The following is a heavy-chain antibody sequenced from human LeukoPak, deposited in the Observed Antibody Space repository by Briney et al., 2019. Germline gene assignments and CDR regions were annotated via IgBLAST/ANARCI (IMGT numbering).Heavy chain of an antibody. J-gene: IGHJ4*02. Sequence: GGSLRLSCAASGFTFSSYWMSWVRQAPGKGLEWVANIKDDGSEKYYVDSVKGRFTISRDDAKKSLYLQMNSLRAEDTAVYYCARARDSSWDYWGQGTLVTVSS. D-gene: IGHD6-13*01. CDR2: IKDDGSEK. CDR1: GFTFSSYW. CDR3: ARARDSSWDY. V-gene: IGHV3-7*03.